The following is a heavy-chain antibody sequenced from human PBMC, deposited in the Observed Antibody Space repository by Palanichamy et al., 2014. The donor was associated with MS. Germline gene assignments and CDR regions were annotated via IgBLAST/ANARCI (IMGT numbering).Heavy chain of an antibody. J-gene: IGHJ4*02. Sequence: QVQLVQSGAEVRSLGPVKVSCKASGYAFTDYAIHWVRQAPGQRLEWMGWINAGNGNTKYSQKFQSRVTITRDTSADTAYMELSSLRSEDTALYYCARGHDSWSGYSFDFWGQGTLVTASS. CDR2: INAGNGNT. CDR3: ARGHDSWSGYSFDF. CDR1: GYAFTDYA. V-gene: IGHV1-3*01. D-gene: IGHD3-3*01.